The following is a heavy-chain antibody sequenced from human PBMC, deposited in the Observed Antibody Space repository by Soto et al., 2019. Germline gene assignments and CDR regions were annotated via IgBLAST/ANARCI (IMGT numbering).Heavy chain of an antibody. CDR1: GYTFTSYA. CDR3: ARNPPKTTVTTNHYYYMDV. V-gene: IGHV1-3*01. J-gene: IGHJ6*03. CDR2: INAGNGNT. Sequence: QVQLVQSGAEVKKPGASVKVSCKASGYTFTSYAMHWVRQAPGQRLEWMGWINAGNGNTKYSQKFQGRVTITRETPASTAYMELSSLRSADTAVYYCARNPPKTTVTTNHYYYMDVWGKGTTVTVSS. D-gene: IGHD4-17*01.